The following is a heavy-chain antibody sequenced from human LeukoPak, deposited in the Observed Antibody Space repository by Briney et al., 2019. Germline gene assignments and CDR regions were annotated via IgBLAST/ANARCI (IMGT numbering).Heavy chain of an antibody. CDR1: GFTFSSYG. J-gene: IGHJ4*02. Sequence: GRSLRLSCAASGFTFSSYGMHWVRQAPGKGLEWVSVIYSGGSTYYADSVKGRFTISRDNSKNTLYLQMNSLRAEDTAVYYCARLIWWLSDRDPKNFDYWGQGTLVTVSS. D-gene: IGHD5-12*01. CDR3: ARLIWWLSDRDPKNFDY. V-gene: IGHV3-53*01. CDR2: IYSGGST.